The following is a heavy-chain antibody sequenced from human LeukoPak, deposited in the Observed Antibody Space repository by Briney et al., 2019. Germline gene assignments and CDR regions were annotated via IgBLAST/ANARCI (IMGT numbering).Heavy chain of an antibody. CDR3: ARGGSGWNYYYYYMDV. J-gene: IGHJ6*03. CDR2: INHSGST. V-gene: IGHV4-34*01. D-gene: IGHD6-19*01. Sequence: SETLSLTCAVYGGSFSGYYWSWIRQPPGKGLEWIGEINHSGSTNYNPSLKSRVTISVDTSKNQFSLKLSSVTAADTAVYYCARGGSGWNYYYYYMDVWGKGTTVTISS. CDR1: GGSFSGYY.